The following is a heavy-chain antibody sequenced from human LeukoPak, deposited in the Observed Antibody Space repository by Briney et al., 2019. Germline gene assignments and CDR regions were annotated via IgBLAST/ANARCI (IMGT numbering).Heavy chain of an antibody. J-gene: IGHJ3*02. Sequence: PSQTLSLTRTVSGGSISSGGYYWSWIRQHPGKGLEWIGYIYYSGSTYYNPSLKSRVTISVDTSKNQFSLKLSSVTAADTAVYYCARDPLRRYDSSGYYTQAGAFDIWGQGTMVTVSS. V-gene: IGHV4-31*03. CDR2: IYYSGST. D-gene: IGHD3-22*01. CDR3: ARDPLRRYDSSGYYTQAGAFDI. CDR1: GGSISSGGYY.